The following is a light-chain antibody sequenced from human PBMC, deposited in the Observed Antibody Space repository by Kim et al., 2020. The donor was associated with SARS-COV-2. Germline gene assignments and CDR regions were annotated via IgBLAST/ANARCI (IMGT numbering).Light chain of an antibody. CDR3: GTWDSRLGGVV. J-gene: IGLJ2*01. V-gene: IGLV1-51*01. CDR2: DNN. CDR1: TSNIGNYH. Sequence: GKKVSISCSGSTSNIGNYHVSWYRQLPGTAPKLLIYDNNMRHSGIPDRFAGSKSGTSATLGITGLQTGDEADYFCGTWDSRLGGVVFGGGTKVTVL.